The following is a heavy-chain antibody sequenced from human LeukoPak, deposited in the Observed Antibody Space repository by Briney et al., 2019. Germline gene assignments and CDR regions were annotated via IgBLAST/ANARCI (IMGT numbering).Heavy chain of an antibody. CDR2: ISGYNGNT. V-gene: IGHV1-18*01. J-gene: IGHJ4*02. D-gene: IGHD6-19*01. CDR1: GYIFSTYG. Sequence: ASVKVSCKASGYIFSTYGISWVRQAPGQELEWMGWISGYNGNTNYAQKLQGRVTMTTDTSTSTAYMELRSLRSDDTAVYYCARRRSEEFDFDCWGQGTLVTVSS. CDR3: ARRRSEEFDFDC.